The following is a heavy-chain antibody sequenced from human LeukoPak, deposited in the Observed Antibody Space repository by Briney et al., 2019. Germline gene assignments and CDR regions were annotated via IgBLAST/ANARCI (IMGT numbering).Heavy chain of an antibody. V-gene: IGHV3-30-3*01. Sequence: GGSPRLSCAASGFTFSSYAMHWVRQAPGKGLEWVAVISYDGSNKYYADSVKGRFTISRDNSKNTLYLQMNSLRAEDTAVYYCARDPSLAAGQYFDYWGQGTLVTVSS. CDR1: GFTFSSYA. D-gene: IGHD6-13*01. J-gene: IGHJ4*02. CDR3: ARDPSLAAGQYFDY. CDR2: ISYDGSNK.